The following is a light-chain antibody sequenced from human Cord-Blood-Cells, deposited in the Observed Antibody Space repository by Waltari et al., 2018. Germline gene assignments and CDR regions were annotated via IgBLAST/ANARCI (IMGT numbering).Light chain of an antibody. CDR1: QSVSSN. V-gene: IGKV3-15*01. J-gene: IGKJ2*01. CDR2: GAS. Sequence: EIVMTQSPATLSVSPGERATLSCRASQSVSSNLAWYQQKPGQAPGLLIYGASTMATGIPARFSGSGSGTEFTLTISSLQSEDFAVYYCQQYNNWPPYTFGQGTKLEIK. CDR3: QQYNNWPPYT.